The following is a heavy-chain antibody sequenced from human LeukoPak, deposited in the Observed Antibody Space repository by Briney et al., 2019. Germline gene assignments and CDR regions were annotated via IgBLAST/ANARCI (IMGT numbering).Heavy chain of an antibody. Sequence: PSETLSLTCTVSGASINSYYWSWIRQPPGKGLEWIGYIYYSGSTNYNPSLKSRVTISVDTSKNQFSLKLSSMTAADTAVYYCARAALRVGATSFDYRGQGTLVTVSS. CDR2: IYYSGST. CDR3: ARAALRVGATSFDY. CDR1: GASINSYY. V-gene: IGHV4-59*01. J-gene: IGHJ4*02. D-gene: IGHD1-26*01.